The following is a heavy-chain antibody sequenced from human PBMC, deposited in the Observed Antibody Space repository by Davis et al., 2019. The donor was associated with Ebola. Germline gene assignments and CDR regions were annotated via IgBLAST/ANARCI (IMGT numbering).Heavy chain of an antibody. V-gene: IGHV1-46*01. Sequence: AASVKVSCKASGYTFTSYYMHWVRQAPGQGLEWMGIINPSGGSTSYAQKFQGRVTITADKSTSTAYMELSSLRSEDTAVYYCATDLVGAAVYYYYGMDVWGQGTTVTASS. CDR1: GYTFTSYY. D-gene: IGHD1-26*01. CDR2: INPSGGST. CDR3: ATDLVGAAVYYYYGMDV. J-gene: IGHJ6*02.